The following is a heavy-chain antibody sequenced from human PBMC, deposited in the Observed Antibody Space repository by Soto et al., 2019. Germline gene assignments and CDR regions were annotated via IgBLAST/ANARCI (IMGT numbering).Heavy chain of an antibody. CDR3: ARSSRIQLWLRSFDY. CDR2: ISYDGSNK. J-gene: IGHJ4*02. D-gene: IGHD5-18*01. V-gene: IGHV3-30-3*01. Sequence: QVQLVESGGGVVQPGRSLRLSCAASGFTFSSYAMHWVRQAPGKGLEWVAVISYDGSNKYYADSVKGRFTISRDNSKKTLKLQMNSLGAEDTAVYYCARSSRIQLWLRSFDYWGLGTLFTVSS. CDR1: GFTFSSYA.